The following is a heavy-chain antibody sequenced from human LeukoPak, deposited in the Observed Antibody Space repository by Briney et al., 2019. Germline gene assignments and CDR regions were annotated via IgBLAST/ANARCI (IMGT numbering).Heavy chain of an antibody. CDR1: GFTFSSYG. J-gene: IGHJ3*02. V-gene: IGHV3-33*01. Sequence: GGSLRLSCAASGFTFSSYGMHWVRQAPGKGLEWVAVIWYDGSNKYYADSVKGRCTISRDNSQNTLYLQMNSLRAEDTAVYYCARDSPYDILTGRRVQDDAFDIWGQGTMVTVSS. D-gene: IGHD3-9*01. CDR2: IWYDGSNK. CDR3: ARDSPYDILTGRRVQDDAFDI.